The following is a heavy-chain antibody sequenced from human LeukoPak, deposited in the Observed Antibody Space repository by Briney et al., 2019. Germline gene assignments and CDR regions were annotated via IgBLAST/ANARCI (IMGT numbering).Heavy chain of an antibody. CDR3: AKAYFGVVIVFDY. V-gene: IGHV3-23*01. CDR2: ISGSGGST. Sequence: AGGSLRLSCAASGFTFSSYAMSWVRQAPGKGLEWVSAISGSGGSTYYADSVKGRFTISRDNSKNTLYLQMNSLRAEDTAVYYCAKAYFGVVIVFDYWGQGTLVTVSS. J-gene: IGHJ4*02. CDR1: GFTFSSYA. D-gene: IGHD3-3*01.